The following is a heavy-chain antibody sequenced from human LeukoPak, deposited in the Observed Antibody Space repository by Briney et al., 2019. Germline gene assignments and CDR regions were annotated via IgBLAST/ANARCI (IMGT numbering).Heavy chain of an antibody. V-gene: IGHV1-8*01. CDR3: ARERSYPTDYYYYGMDV. CDR2: MNPNSGNT. D-gene: IGHD3-16*02. CDR1: GYTFTSYD. J-gene: IGHJ6*02. Sequence: ASVTVSYTASGYTFTSYDINWVRQATGQGLEWMGWMNPNSGNTGYAQKFQGRVTMTRNTSISTAYMELSSLRSEDTAVYYCARERSYPTDYYYYGMDVWGQGTTVTVSS.